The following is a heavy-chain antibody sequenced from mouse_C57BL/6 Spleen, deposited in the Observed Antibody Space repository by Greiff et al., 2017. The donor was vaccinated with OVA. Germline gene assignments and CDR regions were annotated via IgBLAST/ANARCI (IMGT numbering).Heavy chain of an antibody. CDR1: GYAFSSYW. J-gene: IGHJ3*01. Sequence: VQLQQSGAELVKPGASVKISCKASGYAFSSYWMNWVKQRPGKGLEWIGQIYPGDGDTNYNGKFKGKATLTADKSSSTAYMQLSSLTSEDSAVYFCATPTMVTRAWFAYWGQGTLVTVSA. D-gene: IGHD2-9*01. CDR2: IYPGDGDT. CDR3: ATPTMVTRAWFAY. V-gene: IGHV1-80*01.